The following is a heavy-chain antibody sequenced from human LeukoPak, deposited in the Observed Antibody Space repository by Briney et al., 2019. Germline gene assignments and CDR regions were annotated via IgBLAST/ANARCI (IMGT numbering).Heavy chain of an antibody. CDR3: ARDLYYGSGTYDY. V-gene: IGHV4-34*01. J-gene: IGHJ4*02. D-gene: IGHD3-10*01. CDR2: VNHSGGT. Sequence: SETLSLTCAVYGXSFSGYYWSWIRQPPGKGLEWIGEVNHSGGTNYNPSLKSRVTISVDTSKNQFSLKLSSVTAADTAVYYCARDLYYGSGTYDYWGQGTLVTVSS. CDR1: GXSFSGYY.